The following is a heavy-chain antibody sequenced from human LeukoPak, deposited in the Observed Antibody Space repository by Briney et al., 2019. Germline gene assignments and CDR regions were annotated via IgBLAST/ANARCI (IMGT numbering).Heavy chain of an antibody. CDR2: IYYSGST. V-gene: IGHV4-61*01. Sequence: SETLSLTCTVSGGSISSSSYYWSWIRQPPGKGLEWIGYIYYSGSTNYNPSLKSRVTISLDTSKNQFSLKLNSVSAADTAVYYCASNAEGQWLPYFDYWGQGILVTVSS. J-gene: IGHJ4*02. CDR3: ASNAEGQWLPYFDY. D-gene: IGHD6-19*01. CDR1: GGSISSSSYY.